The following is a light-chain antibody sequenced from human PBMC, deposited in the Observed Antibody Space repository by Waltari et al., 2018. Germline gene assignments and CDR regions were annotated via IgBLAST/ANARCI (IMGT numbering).Light chain of an antibody. J-gene: IGKJ5*01. CDR1: QNFCKNY. CDR2: GAS. Sequence: ETLLTQSPRILSSSPGERATLSCRASQNFCKNYLGWYQQRPGQPPRLLIFGASNRATGIPDRFSGSESGTDFSLTISRLESEDFAVYFCQQYASPPITFGQGTRLE. V-gene: IGKV3-20*01. CDR3: QQYASPPIT.